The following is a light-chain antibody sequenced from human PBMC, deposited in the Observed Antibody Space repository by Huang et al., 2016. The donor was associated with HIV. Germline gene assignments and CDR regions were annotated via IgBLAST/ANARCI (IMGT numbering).Light chain of an antibody. CDR2: SSS. CDR1: QSLSSYY. J-gene: IGKJ1*01. CDR3: HHYGGSSWT. V-gene: IGKV3-20*01. Sequence: EIVLTQSPGTLSLSPGERATLSCRASQSLSSYYLAWYQQKPGQTPRLLIHSSSSRATGIPDKFSCSGSGTDFTLTVSRLEPEDSALYYCHHYGGSSWTFGQGTKVEIK.